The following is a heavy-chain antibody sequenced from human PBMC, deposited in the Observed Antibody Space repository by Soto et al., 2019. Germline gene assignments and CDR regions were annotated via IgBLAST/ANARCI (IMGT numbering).Heavy chain of an antibody. CDR3: AGDHRDLHSFPTRRSSDL. D-gene: IGHD1-1*01. Sequence: SETLSLTCTVSGGSMIRYYWSWIRQPPGRGLEWIGFIYYAGSTKYNPSLNSRVTISVDTSKNQFSLTVTSVTAADTAVYYCAGDHRDLHSFPTRRSSDL. CDR1: GGSMIRYY. CDR2: IYYAGST. V-gene: IGHV4-59*08. J-gene: IGHJ2*01.